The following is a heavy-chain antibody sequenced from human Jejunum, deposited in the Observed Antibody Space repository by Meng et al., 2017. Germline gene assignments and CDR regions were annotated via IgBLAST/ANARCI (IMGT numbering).Heavy chain of an antibody. D-gene: IGHD3-10*01. CDR3: ARDIYYYGSGKTNAFDV. CDR2: VYYSGST. J-gene: IGHJ3*01. CDR1: GGSISSSIHY. V-gene: IGHV4-39*07. Sequence: SETLSLTCTVSGGSISSSIHYWGWVRQPPGKGLEWIGTVYYSGSTYYNPSLKSRVTISVDTSKNQFSLKLSSVTAADTALYYCARDIYYYGSGKTNAFDVWGQGTMVTVSS.